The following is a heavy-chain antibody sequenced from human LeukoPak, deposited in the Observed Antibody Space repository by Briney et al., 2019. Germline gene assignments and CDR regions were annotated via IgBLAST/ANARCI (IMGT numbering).Heavy chain of an antibody. CDR3: ARVGVPAAIWFDP. J-gene: IGHJ5*02. CDR1: GYTFTGYY. V-gene: IGHV1-2*02. CDR2: INPNSGGT. D-gene: IGHD2-2*01. Sequence: GASVKVSCKASGYTFTGYYMHWVRQAPGQGLEWMGWINPNSGGTNYAQKFQGRVTMTRDTSISTAYMELSRLRSDDKAVYYCARVGVPAAIWFDPWGQGTLVTVSS.